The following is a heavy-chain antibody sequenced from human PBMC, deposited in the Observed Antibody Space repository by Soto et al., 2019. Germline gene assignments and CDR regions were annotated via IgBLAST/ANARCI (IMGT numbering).Heavy chain of an antibody. CDR3: ARMRNILTGYPGHFDY. V-gene: IGHV1-18*01. J-gene: IGHJ4*02. CDR2: ISAYNGNT. D-gene: IGHD3-9*01. CDR1: GYTFTSYG. Sequence: ASVKVSCKASGYTFTSYGISWVRQAPGQGLEWMGRISAYNGNTNYAQKLQGRVTITADTSTSTAYMELRSLRSDDTAVYYCARMRNILTGYPGHFDYWGQGTLVTVSS.